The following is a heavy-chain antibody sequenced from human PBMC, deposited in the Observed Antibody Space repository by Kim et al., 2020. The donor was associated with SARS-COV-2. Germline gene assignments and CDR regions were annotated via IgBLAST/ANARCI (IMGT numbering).Heavy chain of an antibody. Sequence: SETLSLTCAVYGGSFSGYYWSWIRQPPGKGLEWIGEINHSGSTNYNPSLKSRVTISVDTSKNQFSLKLSSVTAADTAVYYCARGIVGATFHWFDPWGQGTLVTVSS. CDR2: INHSGST. CDR3: ARGIVGATFHWFDP. J-gene: IGHJ5*02. D-gene: IGHD1-26*01. CDR1: GGSFSGYY. V-gene: IGHV4-34*01.